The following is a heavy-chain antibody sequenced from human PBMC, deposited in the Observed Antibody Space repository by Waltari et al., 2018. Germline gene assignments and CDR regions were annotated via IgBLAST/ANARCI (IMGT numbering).Heavy chain of an antibody. CDR1: GFTFDDSD. J-gene: IGHJ3*02. V-gene: IGHV3-9*01. Sequence: VQLVESGGGLVQHGRSLRLSCAASGFTFDDSDMHWVRQGPGKGMEWVSGISWNMGSIGYADSVNGRFTISRDNAKNSLYLQMNSLRAEDTALYYCAKDKQYQLLWDAFDIWGQGTMGTVSS. CDR2: ISWNMGSI. CDR3: AKDKQYQLLWDAFDI. D-gene: IGHD2-2*01.